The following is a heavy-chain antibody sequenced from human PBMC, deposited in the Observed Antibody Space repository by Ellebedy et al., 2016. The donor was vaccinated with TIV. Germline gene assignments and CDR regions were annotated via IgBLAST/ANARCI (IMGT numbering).Heavy chain of an antibody. D-gene: IGHD1-1*01. V-gene: IGHV3-21*04. CDR3: AKMNWNDPHHY. CDR1: GFTFSSYN. J-gene: IGHJ4*02. CDR2: ISSNSGNK. Sequence: PGGSLRLSCAASGFTFSSYNMNWVRQAPGKGLEWVSSISSNSGNKYCADSVEGRFTISRDNARNSLYQQMNSLRAEDTAVYYCAKMNWNDPHHYWGPGTLVTVSS.